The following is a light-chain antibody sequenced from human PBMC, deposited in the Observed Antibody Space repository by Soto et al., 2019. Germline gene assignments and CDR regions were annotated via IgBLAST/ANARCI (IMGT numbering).Light chain of an antibody. CDR2: DVS. Sequence: QSALTQPPSASGSPGRSVTISCTGTSSDVGGYNNVSWYQQHPGKAPKLMIYDVSKRPSRVPDRFSGSKSGNTASLTVSGLQAEDEADYYCSSYSGGSTVLFGGGTKVTVL. V-gene: IGLV2-8*01. CDR1: SSDVGGYNN. CDR3: SSYSGGSTVL. J-gene: IGLJ2*01.